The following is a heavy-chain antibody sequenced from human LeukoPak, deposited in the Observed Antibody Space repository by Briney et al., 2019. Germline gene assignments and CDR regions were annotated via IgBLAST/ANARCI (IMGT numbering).Heavy chain of an antibody. Sequence: GGSLRLSCAASGFTFGSYAMSWVRQEPGKGLEWVSGISGGGGSTYYADSVKGRFTISRDNSKNTLYLQMNSLRTEDTAVYYCAKGIDNYFYMDVWGKGTTVTVSS. CDR3: AKGIDNYFYMDV. J-gene: IGHJ6*03. CDR2: ISGGGGST. V-gene: IGHV3-23*01. D-gene: IGHD3-16*02. CDR1: GFTFGSYA.